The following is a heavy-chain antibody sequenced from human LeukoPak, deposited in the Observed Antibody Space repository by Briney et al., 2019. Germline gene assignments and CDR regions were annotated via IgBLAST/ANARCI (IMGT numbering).Heavy chain of an antibody. CDR3: AREVAAAGTAFDY. J-gene: IGHJ4*02. Sequence: PGGSLRLSCAASGFTFSAYAMHWVRQAPGKGLEWVAVISYDGSNKYYADSVKGRFTISRDNSENTVYLQMNSLRAEDTAVYYCAREVAAAGTAFDYWGQGTLVTVSS. CDR2: ISYDGSNK. V-gene: IGHV3-30-3*01. CDR1: GFTFSAYA. D-gene: IGHD6-13*01.